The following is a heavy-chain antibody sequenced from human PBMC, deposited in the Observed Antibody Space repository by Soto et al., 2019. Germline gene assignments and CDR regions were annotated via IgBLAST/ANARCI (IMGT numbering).Heavy chain of an antibody. CDR1: GFTFSSYA. Sequence: GGSLRLSCAASGFTFSSYAMHWVRQAPGKGLERVAVISYDGSNKYYADPVKGRFTISRDNSKTALYLQMNSLRAEDTAVYYCARETYYDFWSGPYYGRDVWGQGTGVTFS. CDR2: ISYDGSNK. D-gene: IGHD3-3*01. CDR3: ARETYYDFWSGPYYGRDV. J-gene: IGHJ6*02. V-gene: IGHV3-30*01.